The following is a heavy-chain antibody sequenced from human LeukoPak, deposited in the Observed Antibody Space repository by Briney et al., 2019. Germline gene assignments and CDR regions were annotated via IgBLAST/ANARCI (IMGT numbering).Heavy chain of an antibody. CDR1: GYTFTGYY. V-gene: IGHV7-4-1*02. D-gene: IGHD5-12*01. CDR2: INTNTGNP. Sequence: ASVKVSCKASGYTFTGYYMHWVRQAPGQGLEWMGWINTNTGNPTYAQGFTGRFVFSLDTSVSTAYLQISSLKAEDTAVYYCARVATTLYYYYMDVWGKGTTVTISS. CDR3: ARVATTLYYYYMDV. J-gene: IGHJ6*03.